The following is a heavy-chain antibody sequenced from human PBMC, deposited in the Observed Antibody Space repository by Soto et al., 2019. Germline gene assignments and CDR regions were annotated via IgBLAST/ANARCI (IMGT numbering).Heavy chain of an antibody. J-gene: IGHJ4*02. CDR1: GGTFSSYA. V-gene: IGHV1-69*12. D-gene: IGHD6-19*01. Sequence: HVPPAQPGAEVKKPGSSVKVSCKASGGTFSSYAISWVRQAPGQGLEWMGGIIPIFGTANYAQKFQGRVTITADESTSTAYMELSSLRSEDTAVYYCARGPGTGIAVAGTLDYWGQGTLVTVSS. CDR2: IIPIFGTA. CDR3: ARGPGTGIAVAGTLDY.